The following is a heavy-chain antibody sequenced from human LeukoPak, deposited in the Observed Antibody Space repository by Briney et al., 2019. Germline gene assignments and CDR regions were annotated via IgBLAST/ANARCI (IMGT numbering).Heavy chain of an antibody. CDR2: IIPILGIA. J-gene: IGHJ3*02. D-gene: IGHD6-19*01. CDR1: GGTFSSYA. Sequence: SVKVSCKASGGTFSSYAISWVRQAPGQGLEWMGRIIPILGIANYAQKFQGRVTITADKSTSTAYMELSSLRSEDTAVYYCARPEGEQWLVRDAFDIWGQGKMVTVSS. V-gene: IGHV1-69*04. CDR3: ARPEGEQWLVRDAFDI.